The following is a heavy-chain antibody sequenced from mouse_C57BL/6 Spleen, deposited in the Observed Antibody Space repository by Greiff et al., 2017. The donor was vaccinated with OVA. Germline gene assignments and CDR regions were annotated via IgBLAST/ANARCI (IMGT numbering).Heavy chain of an antibody. CDR2: IAPSDSYT. D-gene: IGHD1-1*01. Sequence: VQLQQPGAELVMPGASVKLSCKASGYTFTSYWMHWVQQRPGQGLEWIGEIAPSDSYTNYHQKFKGKSTLTVDKSSSTAYMQLSRLTSEDSAVYYCAGNYYGSSNWDFDVWGTGTTVTVSS. CDR1: GYTFTSYW. J-gene: IGHJ1*03. V-gene: IGHV1-69*01. CDR3: AGNYYGSSNWDFDV.